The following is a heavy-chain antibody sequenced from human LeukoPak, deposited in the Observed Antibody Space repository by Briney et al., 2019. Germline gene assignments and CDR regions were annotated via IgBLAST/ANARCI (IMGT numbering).Heavy chain of an antibody. D-gene: IGHD6-19*01. J-gene: IGHJ4*02. Sequence: ASVKVSCKASGYTFTSYYMHWLRQAPGQGLEWMGIINPSGGSTSYAQKFQGRVTMTRDTSTSTVYMELSSLRSEGTAVYYCARDRSRVRSSGWYAGFDYWGQGTLVTVSS. CDR1: GYTFTSYY. CDR3: ARDRSRVRSSGWYAGFDY. CDR2: INPSGGST. V-gene: IGHV1-46*01.